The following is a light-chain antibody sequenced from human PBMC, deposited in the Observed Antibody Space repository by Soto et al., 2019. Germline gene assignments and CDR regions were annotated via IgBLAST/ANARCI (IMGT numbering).Light chain of an antibody. V-gene: IGKV1-27*01. CDR3: QKYNSAPILT. J-gene: IGKJ4*01. CDR2: AAS. Sequence: DIQMTQSPSSLSASVGDRVTITCLASQGISNYLAWYQQKPGKVPKLLIYAASTLQSGVPSRFSGSGSGTDFTLTISSLQPEDGATYYCQKYNSAPILTCGGGTKVEIK. CDR1: QGISNY.